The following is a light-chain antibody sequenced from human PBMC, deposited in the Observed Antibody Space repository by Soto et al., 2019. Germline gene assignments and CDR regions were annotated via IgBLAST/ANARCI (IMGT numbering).Light chain of an antibody. CDR1: SSNIGAGYD. CDR2: GNN. J-gene: IGLJ2*01. Sequence: QSVLTQPPSVSGAPGQTITISCTGSSSNIGAGYDVHWYQQLPGRAPKLLIYGNNNRPSGVPDRFSGSNSGNTATLTISRVEGGDEADYYCHVWDSGTDQGVFGGGTKLTVL. V-gene: IGLV1-40*01. CDR3: HVWDSGTDQGV.